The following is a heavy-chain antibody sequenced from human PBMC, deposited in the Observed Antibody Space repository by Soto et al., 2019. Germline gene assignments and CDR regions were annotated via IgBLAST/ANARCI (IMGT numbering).Heavy chain of an antibody. CDR3: ARCSVGFSTSCFYFDY. Sequence: GGSLRLSCAASGFTFSSYAMHWVRQAPGKGLEYVSAISSNGGSTYYANSVKGRFTISRDNSKNTLYLQMGSLRAEDMAVYYCARCSVGFSTSCFYFDYWGQGTLVTVSS. CDR1: GFTFSSYA. D-gene: IGHD2-2*01. V-gene: IGHV3-64*01. J-gene: IGHJ4*01. CDR2: ISSNGGST.